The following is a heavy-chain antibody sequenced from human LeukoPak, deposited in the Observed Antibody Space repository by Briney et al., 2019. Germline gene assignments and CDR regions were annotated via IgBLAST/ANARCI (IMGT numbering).Heavy chain of an antibody. CDR2: INPNSGGT. D-gene: IGHD1-26*01. CDR3: ARVAMSGIGSDDF. CDR1: GYTFTSYD. V-gene: IGHV1-2*02. J-gene: IGHJ4*02. Sequence: GASVKVSCKASGYTFTSYDINWVRQATGQGLEWMGWINPNSGGTNYAQKFQGRVTMTRDTSISTAYMELSRLRSADTAVYYCARVAMSGIGSDDFWGQGTLVTASS.